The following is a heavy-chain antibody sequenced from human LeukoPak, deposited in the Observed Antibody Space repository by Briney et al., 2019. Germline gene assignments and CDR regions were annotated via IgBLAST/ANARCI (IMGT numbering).Heavy chain of an antibody. J-gene: IGHJ4*02. V-gene: IGHV4-34*01. CDR2: IYYTGST. D-gene: IGHD6-19*01. Sequence: SETLSLTCAVYGGSFSGYYLGWIRQPPGKGLEWIGNIYYTGSTYYNASLQSRVTISLDMSKNQFSLRLSSVTAADTAMYYCVKSGGYGLIDYWGQGTLVTVSS. CDR3: VKSGGYGLIDY. CDR1: GGSFSGYY.